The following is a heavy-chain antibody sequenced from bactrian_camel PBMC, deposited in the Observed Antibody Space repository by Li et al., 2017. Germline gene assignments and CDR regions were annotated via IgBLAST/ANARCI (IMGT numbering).Heavy chain of an antibody. CDR2: IARDGRT. D-gene: IGHD6*01. CDR3: AAASNCAVVAGIPPHEYTY. J-gene: IGHJ4*01. Sequence: HVQLVESGGGSVQAGGSLRLTCRAANNWNCMGWFRQAPGKEREGVATIARDGRTTYLESVKGRFTISQDNAKNTVYLEMSDLEPDDAAMYYCAAASNCAVVAGIPPHEYTYYGQGTQVTVS. V-gene: IGHV3S53*01. CDR1: NNWNC.